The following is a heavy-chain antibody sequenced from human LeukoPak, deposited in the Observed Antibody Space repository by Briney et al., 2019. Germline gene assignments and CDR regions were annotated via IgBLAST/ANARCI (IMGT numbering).Heavy chain of an antibody. CDR2: ISAYNGNT. Sequence: ASVKVSCKASGYTFTSYGISWVRQAPGQGLEWMGWISAYNGNTNYAQKLQGRVTMTTDTSTSTAYMELSSLRSEDTAVYYCARVGALIADNWFDPWGQGALVTVSS. CDR3: ARVGALIADNWFDP. D-gene: IGHD6-13*01. CDR1: GYTFTSYG. V-gene: IGHV1-18*01. J-gene: IGHJ5*02.